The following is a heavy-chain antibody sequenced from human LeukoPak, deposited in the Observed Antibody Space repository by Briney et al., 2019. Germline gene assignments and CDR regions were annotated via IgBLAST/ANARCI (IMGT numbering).Heavy chain of an antibody. V-gene: IGHV3-23*01. J-gene: IGHJ6*02. D-gene: IGHD2-2*01. CDR1: GFTFSSYA. CDR2: ISGSGGST. CDR3: AKDPRVVVPAAMHSRFVLDV. Sequence: QSGGSLRLSCAASGFTFSSYAMSWVRQAPGKGLEWVSAISGSGGSTYYADSVKGRFTISRDNFKNTLYLQMNSLRAEDTAVYYCAKDPRVVVPAAMHSRFVLDVWGQGTTVTVSS.